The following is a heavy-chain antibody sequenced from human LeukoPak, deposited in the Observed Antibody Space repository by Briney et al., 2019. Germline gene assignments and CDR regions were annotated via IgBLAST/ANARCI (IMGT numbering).Heavy chain of an antibody. CDR1: GFTFGGYG. CDR3: TRYNNDHFDY. J-gene: IGHJ4*02. Sequence: GGSLRLSCVGSGFTFGGYGMHWFRQTPGKGLEWVAVIAYDGSRAFYADSVKGRFTISRDNSKNTMSVQMDDLRAEDTAVYYCTRYNNDHFDYWGQGTLVTVSS. D-gene: IGHD1-14*01. V-gene: IGHV3-33*01. CDR2: IAYDGSRA.